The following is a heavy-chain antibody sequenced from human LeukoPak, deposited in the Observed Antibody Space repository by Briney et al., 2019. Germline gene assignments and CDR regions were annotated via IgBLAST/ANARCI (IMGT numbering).Heavy chain of an antibody. D-gene: IGHD6-13*01. CDR1: GYSFTSYW. CDR2: IYPGDSDT. Sequence: GESLKISCKGSGYSFTSYWIGWVRQMPGKGLEWMGIIYPGDSDTRYSPSFQGQVTISADKSISTAYLQWSSLKASDTAMYYCARLRAAGNLPTRYFDYWGQGTLVTVSS. J-gene: IGHJ4*02. CDR3: ARLRAAGNLPTRYFDY. V-gene: IGHV5-51*01.